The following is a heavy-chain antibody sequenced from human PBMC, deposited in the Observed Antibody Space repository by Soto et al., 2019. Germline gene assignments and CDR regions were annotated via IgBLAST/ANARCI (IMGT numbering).Heavy chain of an antibody. J-gene: IGHJ4*02. CDR1: GGSISSGGYS. V-gene: IGHV4-30-2*01. D-gene: IGHD3-22*01. CDR2: IYHSGST. CDR3: ARVAYYDSSGYYFDY. Sequence: ASETLSLTCAVSGGSISSGGYSWSWIRQPPGKGLEWIGYIYHSGSTYYNPSLKSRVTISVDRSKNQFSLKLSSVTAADTAVYYCARVAYYDSSGYYFDYWGQGTLVTVSS.